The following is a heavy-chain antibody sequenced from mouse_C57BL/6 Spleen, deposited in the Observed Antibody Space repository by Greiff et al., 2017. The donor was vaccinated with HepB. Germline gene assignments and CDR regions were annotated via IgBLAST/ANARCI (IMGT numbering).Heavy chain of an antibody. D-gene: IGHD2-4*01. Sequence: QVQLQQSGPELVKPGASVKISCKASGYAFSSSWMNWVKQRPGKGLEWIGRIYPGDGDTNYNGKFKGKATLTADKSSSTAYMQLSSLTSEDSAVYFCAREGMITTYWYFDVWGTGTTVTVSS. V-gene: IGHV1-82*01. J-gene: IGHJ1*03. CDR3: AREGMITTYWYFDV. CDR2: IYPGDGDT. CDR1: GYAFSSSW.